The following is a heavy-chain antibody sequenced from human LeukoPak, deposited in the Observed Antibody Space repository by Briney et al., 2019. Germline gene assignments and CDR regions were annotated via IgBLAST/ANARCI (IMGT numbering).Heavy chain of an antibody. CDR2: IYYSGST. D-gene: IGHD3-10*01. CDR1: GGSISSSSYY. J-gene: IGHJ5*02. V-gene: IGHV4-61*01. Sequence: PSETLSLTCTVSGGSISSSSYYWSWIRQPPGKGLEWIGYIYYSGSTNYNPSLKSRVTISVDTSKNQFSLKLSSVTAADTAVYYCARGSHIWFGEINWFDPWGQGTLVTVSS. CDR3: ARGSHIWFGEINWFDP.